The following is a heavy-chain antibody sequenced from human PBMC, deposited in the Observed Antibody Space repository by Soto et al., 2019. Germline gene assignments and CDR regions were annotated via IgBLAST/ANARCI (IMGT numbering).Heavy chain of an antibody. CDR3: ARNLDCSSTSCYASLFDY. CDR1: GGSISSSSYY. J-gene: IGHJ4*02. D-gene: IGHD2-2*01. V-gene: IGHV4-39*01. Sequence: QLQLQESGPGLVKPSETLSLTCTVSGGSISSSSYYWGWIRQPPGKGLEWIGSIYNSGNTYYSPSLKGGVTISVDTSKNQFSLRLSSVTAADTAVYYCARNLDCSSTSCYASLFDYWGQGTLVTVSS. CDR2: IYNSGNT.